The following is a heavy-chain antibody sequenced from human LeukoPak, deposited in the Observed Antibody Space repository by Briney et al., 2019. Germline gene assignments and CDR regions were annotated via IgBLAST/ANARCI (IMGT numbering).Heavy chain of an antibody. CDR2: IYYTGGT. J-gene: IGHJ4*02. Sequence: PSETLSLTCTVSGGSISSYYWSWIRQVPGKGLEWIGYIYYTGGTNYNPSLKSRVTISVDTPKNQFSLKLRTVSAADTAVYYCARVGDWNDLVYWGQGTLVTVSS. D-gene: IGHD1-1*01. CDR3: ARVGDWNDLVY. CDR1: GGSISSYY. V-gene: IGHV4-59*01.